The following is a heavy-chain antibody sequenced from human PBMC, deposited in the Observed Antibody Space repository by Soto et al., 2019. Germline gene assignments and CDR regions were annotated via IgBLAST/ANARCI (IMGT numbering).Heavy chain of an antibody. CDR1: GYSFTSYG. J-gene: IGHJ5*02. CDR3: ARDSKQRVGYAIPWFDP. V-gene: IGHV1-18*01. Sequence: ASVKVSCKTSGYSFTSYGISWVRQAPGQGLEWMGWISAYNGNTNYAQKLQGRVTMTTDTSTSTAYMELRSLRSDDTAVYYCARDSKQRVGYAIPWFDPWGQGTLVTVSS. D-gene: IGHD2-8*01. CDR2: ISAYNGNT.